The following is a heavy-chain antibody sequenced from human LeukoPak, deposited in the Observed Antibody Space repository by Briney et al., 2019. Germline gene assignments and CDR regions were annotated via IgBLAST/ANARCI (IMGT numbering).Heavy chain of an antibody. Sequence: SVKVSCKTSGGTFRSHIFSWVRQAPGQGLEWMGKITPIIDSAKYSQKFRDRLTITGDSSTGTAYMELSSLTPEDTALYYCTRVNLRGSQYNWFDPRGQGTLVIVSS. D-gene: IGHD1-26*01. CDR3: TRVNLRGSQYNWFDP. CDR1: GGTFRSHI. CDR2: ITPIIDSA. V-gene: IGHV1-69*08. J-gene: IGHJ5*02.